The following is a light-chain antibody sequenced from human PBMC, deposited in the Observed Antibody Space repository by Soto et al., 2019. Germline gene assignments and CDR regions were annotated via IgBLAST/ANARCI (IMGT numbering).Light chain of an antibody. CDR1: GSNIGAPSD. CDR3: EYYESTLSGYV. CDR2: GGT. V-gene: IGLV1-40*02. Sequence: QSLMTPPPSLSGAPGQCVTISCTGSGSNIGAPSDVHGWHRLPGTAPMLLIYGGTTRPSGVPGRFSGYKSVTPASLGITGLQAEDVADYYCEYYESTLSGYVFGASTNLTVL. J-gene: IGLJ1*01.